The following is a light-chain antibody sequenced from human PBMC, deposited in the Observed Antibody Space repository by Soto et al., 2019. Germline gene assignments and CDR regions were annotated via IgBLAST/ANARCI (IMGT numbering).Light chain of an antibody. J-gene: IGKJ1*01. Sequence: DAVLTQSPLSLPVTLGQPAAISCRSSQSLVYSNGNAYLIWFQQRPGQSPRRLIYQVSTRDAGVPDRFSGSGSVTYFTLTISRVEAEDVGLYYCMQGTHWPWTFGQGTKVEIK. CDR3: MQGTHWPWT. CDR2: QVS. CDR1: QSLVYSNGNAY. V-gene: IGKV2-30*01.